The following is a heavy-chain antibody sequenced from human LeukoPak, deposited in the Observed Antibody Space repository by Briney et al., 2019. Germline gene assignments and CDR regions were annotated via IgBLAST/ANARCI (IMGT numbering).Heavy chain of an antibody. CDR1: GGTFSSYA. Sequence: SVKVSCKASGGTFSSYAISWVRQAPGQGLEWMGGIIPIFGTANYAQKFQGRVTITADEATRTAYMELSSLRSEDTAVYYCARQGVYFLYNWFAPGGQGPLVTVSS. CDR2: IIPIFGTA. D-gene: IGHD3-22*01. V-gene: IGHV1-69*13. J-gene: IGHJ5*02. CDR3: ARQGVYFLYNWFAP.